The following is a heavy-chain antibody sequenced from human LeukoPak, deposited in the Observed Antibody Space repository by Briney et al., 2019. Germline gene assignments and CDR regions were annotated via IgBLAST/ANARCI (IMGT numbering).Heavy chain of an antibody. CDR3: ARGVPYDSWSGPHYSDY. Sequence: GGSLRLSCAASGFTFSSYWMSWVRQAPGKGLEWVANIKQDGSQEYYVDSVKGRFTISRDSAKNSLYLQMNSLRAEDTAVYYCARGVPYDSWSGPHYSDYWGQGTLVTVSS. D-gene: IGHD3-3*01. V-gene: IGHV3-7*01. J-gene: IGHJ4*02. CDR2: IKQDGSQE. CDR1: GFTFSSYW.